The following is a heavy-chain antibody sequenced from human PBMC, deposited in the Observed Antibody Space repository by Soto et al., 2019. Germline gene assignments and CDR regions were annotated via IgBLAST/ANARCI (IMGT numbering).Heavy chain of an antibody. J-gene: IGHJ4*02. D-gene: IGHD2-21*02. CDR3: ARDPQAYCGGDCYPLGD. Sequence: QVQLVQSGAEVKKPGSSVKVSCKASGGTFSSYTISWVRQAPGQGLEWMGRIIPILGIANYAQKFQGRVTMTADNSTSTAYMALSSLRSEDTAVYYCARDPQAYCGGDCYPLGDWGQGTLVTVSS. CDR2: IIPILGIA. CDR1: GGTFSSYT. V-gene: IGHV1-69*08.